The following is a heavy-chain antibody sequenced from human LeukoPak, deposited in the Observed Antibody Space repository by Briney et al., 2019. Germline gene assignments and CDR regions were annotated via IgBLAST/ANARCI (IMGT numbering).Heavy chain of an antibody. CDR1: GFTFSSYA. CDR3: AKGSGSSVWHPFDY. Sequence: GGSLRLSCAASGFTFSSYAMSWVRQAPGKGLEWVSTTGGSEGSTYYADSVKGRFTISRDNSKNTLYLQMNSLRAEDTAVYHCAKGSGSSVWHPFDYWGQGTLVTASS. CDR2: TGGSEGST. J-gene: IGHJ4*02. V-gene: IGHV3-23*01. D-gene: IGHD6-19*01.